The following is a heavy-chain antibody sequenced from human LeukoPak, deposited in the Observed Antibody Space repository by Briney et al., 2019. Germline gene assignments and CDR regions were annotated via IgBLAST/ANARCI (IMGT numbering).Heavy chain of an antibody. CDR2: ISSSSSYI. CDR1: GFTFSSYS. CDR3: ARAGLELRDYAWFDP. Sequence: GGSLRLSCAASGFTFSSYSMNWVRQAPGKGLEWVSSISSSSSYIYYADSVKGRFTISRDNAKNSLYLQMNSLRAEDTAVYYCARAGLELRDYAWFDPWGQGTLVTVSS. J-gene: IGHJ5*02. D-gene: IGHD1-7*01. V-gene: IGHV3-21*01.